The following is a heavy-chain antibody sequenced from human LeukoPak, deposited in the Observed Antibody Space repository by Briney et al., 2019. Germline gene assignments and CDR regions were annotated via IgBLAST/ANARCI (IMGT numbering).Heavy chain of an antibody. Sequence: ASVKVSCKASGYIFTDYHIHWVRQAPGQGLEWMGGINPNSGGTTYAQKFQDRVTMTRDTSINTAYMELSRLNSDDTAIYYCATPGGILWFGDQDGMDVWGHGTTVAVSS. V-gene: IGHV1-2*02. D-gene: IGHD3-10*01. CDR2: INPNSGGT. J-gene: IGHJ6*02. CDR3: ATPGGILWFGDQDGMDV. CDR1: GYIFTDYH.